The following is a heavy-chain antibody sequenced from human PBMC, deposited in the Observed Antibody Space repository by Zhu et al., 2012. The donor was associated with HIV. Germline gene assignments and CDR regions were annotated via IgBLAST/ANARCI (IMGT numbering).Heavy chain of an antibody. D-gene: IGHD4-23*01. Sequence: QVQLVESGGGVVQPGGSLRLSCAASGFTFSSYGMHWVRQAPGKGLEWVAFIRYDGSNKYYADSVKGRFTISRDNSKNTPYLQMNSLRAEDTAVYYCAKVYGGNSWVFDYWGQGTLVTVSS. V-gene: IGHV3-30*02. CDR1: GFTFSSYG. CDR2: IRYDGSNK. CDR3: AKVYGGNSWVFDY. J-gene: IGHJ4*02.